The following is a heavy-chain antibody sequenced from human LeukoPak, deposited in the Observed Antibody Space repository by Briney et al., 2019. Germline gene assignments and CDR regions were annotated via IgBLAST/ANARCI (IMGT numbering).Heavy chain of an antibody. V-gene: IGHV3-21*01. CDR3: ARVSPDSSGYYSHDAFDI. CDR2: ISSSSSYI. D-gene: IGHD3-22*01. J-gene: IGHJ3*02. CDR1: GFTFSSYS. Sequence: GGSLRLSCAASGFTFSSYSMNWVRQAPGKGLEWVSSISSSSSYIYYADSVKGRFTISRDNAKNSLYLQMNSLRAEDTAVYYCARVSPDSSGYYSHDAFDIWGQGTMVTVSS.